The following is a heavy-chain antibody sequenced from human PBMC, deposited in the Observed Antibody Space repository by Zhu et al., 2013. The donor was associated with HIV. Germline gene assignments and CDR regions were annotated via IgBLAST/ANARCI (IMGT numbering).Heavy chain of an antibody. D-gene: IGHD2-2*01. V-gene: IGHV1-2*02. CDR3: ARSPALLPAVYNGDGFDI. CDR1: GYTFTGYY. J-gene: IGHJ3*02. Sequence: QVQLVQSGAEVKKPGASVKVSCKASGYTFTGYYMHWVRQAPGQGLEWMGWINPNSGGTNYGQKFQGRVTMTRDTSISTAYMDLSRLRSDDTAVYYCARSPALLPAVYNGDGFDIWGQGTMVTVSS. CDR2: INPNSGGT.